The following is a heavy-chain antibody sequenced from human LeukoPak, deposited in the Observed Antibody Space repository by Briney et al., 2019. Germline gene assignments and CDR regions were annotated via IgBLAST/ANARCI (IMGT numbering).Heavy chain of an antibody. CDR2: IYPSGNT. CDR3: ASGGYYRLDP. D-gene: IGHD3-3*01. V-gene: IGHV4-4*02. CDR1: GYSISSDNW. J-gene: IGHJ5*02. Sequence: SETLSLTCDVSGYSISSDNWWSWVRQPPRKGLEWIGEIYPSGNTNYNPSLKSRLTISIDKSKNQFSLKLNSVTAADTAMYYCASGGYYRLDPWGQGTLVTVSS.